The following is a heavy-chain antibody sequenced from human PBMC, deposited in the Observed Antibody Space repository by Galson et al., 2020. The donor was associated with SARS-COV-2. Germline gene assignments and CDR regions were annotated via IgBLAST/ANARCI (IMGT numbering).Heavy chain of an antibody. D-gene: IGHD4-17*01. J-gene: IGHJ4*02. CDR1: GVFIARGGFS. CDR2: IYHTGRN. V-gene: IGHV4-30-2*01. CDR3: ARVTTVEFFDF. Sequence: SETLSLTCAVSGVFIARGGFSWAWVRQPPGKGLEWIGYIYHTGRNYYNPSLKSRVSISLDKTKNHFSLEVSSVTAADTAVYYCARVTTVEFFDFWGQGILVSVSS.